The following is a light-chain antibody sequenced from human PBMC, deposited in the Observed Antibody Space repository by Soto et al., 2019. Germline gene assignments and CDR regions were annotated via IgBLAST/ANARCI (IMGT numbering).Light chain of an antibody. V-gene: IGKV1-39*01. J-gene: IGKJ5*01. CDR1: QSISSY. CDR3: QQSYSTPRIT. CDR2: AAS. Sequence: DIQMTQSPSSVSANVGDRVTITCRASQSISSYLNWYQQKPGKAPKLLIYAASSLQSGVPSRFSGSGSGTDFTLTISSLQPEDFATYYCQQSYSTPRITFGQGTRLEI.